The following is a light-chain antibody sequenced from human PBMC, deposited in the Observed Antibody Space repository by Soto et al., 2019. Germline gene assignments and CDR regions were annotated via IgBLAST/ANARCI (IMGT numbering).Light chain of an antibody. CDR2: GAS. CDR1: QSVSSSY. J-gene: IGKJ1*01. CDR3: HQYGSSPQT. Sequence: EIVMMQSPAALAVSPGERATLSSRASQSVSSSYLAWYQQKPCQAPRLLIYGASSRATGIPDRFTGSGSGTDFTLTISRLEPEDFAVFYCHQYGSSPQTFGQGTKVDIK. V-gene: IGKV3-20*01.